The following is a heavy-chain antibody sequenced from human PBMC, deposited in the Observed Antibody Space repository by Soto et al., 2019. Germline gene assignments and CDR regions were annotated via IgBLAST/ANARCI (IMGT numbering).Heavy chain of an antibody. V-gene: IGHV1-2*04. D-gene: IGHD2-2*01. CDR1: GYTFTGYY. CDR2: INPNSGGT. J-gene: IGHJ3*02. CDR3: AFQSRAYQLLSHGAFDI. Sequence: ASVKVSCKASGYTFTGYYMHWVRQAPGQGLEWMGWINPNSGGTNYAQKFQGWVTMTRDTSISTAYMELSRLRSDDTAVYYCAFQSRAYQLLSHGAFDIWGQGTMVTVSS.